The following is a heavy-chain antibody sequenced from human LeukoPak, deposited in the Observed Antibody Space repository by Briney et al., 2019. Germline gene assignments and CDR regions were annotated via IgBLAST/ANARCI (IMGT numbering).Heavy chain of an antibody. CDR3: ARGDYYDTSGFFIDAFDI. D-gene: IGHD3-22*01. J-gene: IGHJ3*02. CDR1: GFTFSRYW. V-gene: IGHV3-7*04. CDR2: IKQDGSAK. Sequence: GGSLRLSCAASGFTFSRYWMSWVRQAPGKGLEWVGNIKQDGSAKYCVDSVKGRFTISRDNAKNSLYLQMNSLRAEDTAVYYCARGDYYDTSGFFIDAFDIWGQGTMVTVSS.